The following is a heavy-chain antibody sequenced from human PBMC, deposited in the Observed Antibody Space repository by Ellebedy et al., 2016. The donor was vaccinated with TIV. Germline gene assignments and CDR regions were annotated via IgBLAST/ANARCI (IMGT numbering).Heavy chain of an antibody. CDR1: GGSFSGYY. J-gene: IGHJ4*02. V-gene: IGHV4-34*01. CDR3: AGGLARDY. CDR2: ITHSGST. Sequence: MPSETLSLTCAVYGGSFSGYYWSWIRQPPGKGLEWIGEITHSGSTNYNPSLKSRVTISVDTSKNQFSLNLSSVTAADTAVYYCAGGLARDYWGQGTLVTVSS.